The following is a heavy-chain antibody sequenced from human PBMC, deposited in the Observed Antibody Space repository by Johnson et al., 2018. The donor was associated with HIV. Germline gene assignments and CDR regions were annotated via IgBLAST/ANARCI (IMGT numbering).Heavy chain of an antibody. V-gene: IGHV3-30*18. Sequence: QVQLVESGGGLVQPGGSLRLSCAASGFTFSSYAMSWVRQTPGKGLEWVALISTDGNNKYYADSVKGRFTISRDNSKNTLYLQMNSLRAEDTAVYYCAKDRYYDSSGPDAFDIWGQGKMVTGSS. J-gene: IGHJ3*02. CDR1: GFTFSSYA. CDR2: ISTDGNNK. CDR3: AKDRYYDSSGPDAFDI. D-gene: IGHD3-22*01.